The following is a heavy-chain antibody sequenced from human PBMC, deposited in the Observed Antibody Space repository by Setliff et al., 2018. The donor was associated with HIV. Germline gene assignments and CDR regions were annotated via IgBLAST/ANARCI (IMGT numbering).Heavy chain of an antibody. CDR3: ASEKATIPNWFDP. V-gene: IGHV4-4*07. J-gene: IGHJ5*02. CDR1: GGSISSVNW. Sequence: KTSETLSLTCTVSGGSISSVNWWTWIRQPAGKRLEWIGRISISGDTNYNPSLKSRATMSLDTSKNQFSLKLRSVTAVDTAVYYCASEKATIPNWFDPWGQGTLVTVSS. D-gene: IGHD5-12*01. CDR2: ISISGDT.